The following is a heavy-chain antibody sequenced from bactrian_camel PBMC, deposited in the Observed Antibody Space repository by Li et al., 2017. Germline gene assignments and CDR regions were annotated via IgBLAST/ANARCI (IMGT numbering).Heavy chain of an antibody. D-gene: IGHD5*01. CDR2: IDSDGST. Sequence: HVQLVESGGGSVQAGGSLRLSCAASGLTYSSYCMGWFRQAPGKEHEGVAAIDSDGSTSYTDSVKGRFTISRDNAKNTVYLQMNSLKSEDTALYYCALPFPMTMGWTQLHYKYWGQGTQVTVS. V-gene: IGHV3S55*01. CDR1: GLTYSSYC. J-gene: IGHJ4*01. CDR3: ALPFPMTMGWTQLHYKY.